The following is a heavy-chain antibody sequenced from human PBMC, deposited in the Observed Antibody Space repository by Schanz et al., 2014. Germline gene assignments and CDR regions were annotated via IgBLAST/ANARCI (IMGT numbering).Heavy chain of an antibody. CDR2: ISGSGGST. Sequence: EVQLVESGGGLVKPGGSLRLSCAASGFTFSNHALSWVRQAPGKGLEWVSGISGSGGSTFDADSVKGRFTISRDNSKNTLYLQMNSLRAEDTAVYYCAKDHAGSDILTALGNWGQGTLVTVSS. J-gene: IGHJ4*02. D-gene: IGHD3-9*01. CDR1: GFTFSNHA. CDR3: AKDHAGSDILTALGN. V-gene: IGHV3-23*04.